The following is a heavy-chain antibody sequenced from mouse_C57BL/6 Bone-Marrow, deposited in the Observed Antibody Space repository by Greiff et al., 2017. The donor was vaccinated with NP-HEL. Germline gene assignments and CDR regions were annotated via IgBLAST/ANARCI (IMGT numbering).Heavy chain of an antibody. D-gene: IGHD2-3*01. Sequence: EVQLQQSGAELVRPGASVKLSCTASGFNIKDDYMHWVKQRPEQGLEWIGWIDPENGDTEYASKFQGKATITADTSSNTAYLQLSSLTSEDTAVYYCTTWVTYFDYWGQGTTLTVSS. CDR2: IDPENGDT. V-gene: IGHV14-4*01. CDR3: TTWVTYFDY. J-gene: IGHJ2*01. CDR1: GFNIKDDY.